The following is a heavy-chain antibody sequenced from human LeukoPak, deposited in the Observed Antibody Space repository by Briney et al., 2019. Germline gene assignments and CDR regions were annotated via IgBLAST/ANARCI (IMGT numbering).Heavy chain of an antibody. CDR3: ARGTYYYGSGSYLLFY. Sequence: PGGSLRLSCAASGFTFSDYYMSWIRQAPGKGLEWVSYISSSGSIIYYADSVKGRFTISRDNAKNSMYLQMNSLRAEDTAVYYCARGTYYYGSGSYLLFYWGQGTLVTVSS. CDR2: ISSSGSII. J-gene: IGHJ4*02. V-gene: IGHV3-11*04. D-gene: IGHD3-10*01. CDR1: GFTFSDYY.